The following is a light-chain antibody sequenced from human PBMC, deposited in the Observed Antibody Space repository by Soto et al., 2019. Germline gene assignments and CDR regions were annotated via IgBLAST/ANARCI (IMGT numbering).Light chain of an antibody. CDR1: HSISSH. CDR3: QQSFSSPFT. V-gene: IGKV1-39*01. J-gene: IGKJ3*01. CDR2: AAS. Sequence: DIQLTQSTSSLSASVGDRVTLTCRASHSISSHLNWYQQKPGKAPKVLIYAASKLETGVSSRFSGSGSGTDFTLTISGLQPEDSATYYCQQSFSSPFTFGPGTKVDIK.